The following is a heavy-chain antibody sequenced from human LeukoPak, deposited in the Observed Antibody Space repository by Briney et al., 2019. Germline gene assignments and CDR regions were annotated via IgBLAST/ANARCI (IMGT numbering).Heavy chain of an antibody. CDR3: ARDRGYNSFDY. CDR2: INPDGSVK. J-gene: IGHJ4*02. D-gene: IGHD3-10*01. Sequence: PGGSLRLSCAASGVTFSSLLMTWVRQAPGKGLEWVANINPDGSVKNYVDSMRGRFTISRDNAKNSLYLQMNSLRAEDTAVYYCARDRGYNSFDYWGQGTLVTVSS. CDR1: GVTFSSLL. V-gene: IGHV3-7*01.